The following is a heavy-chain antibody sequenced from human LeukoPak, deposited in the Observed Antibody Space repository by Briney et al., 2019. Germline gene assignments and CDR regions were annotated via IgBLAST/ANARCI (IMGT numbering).Heavy chain of an antibody. D-gene: IGHD3-10*01. Sequence: PGGSLRLSCAASGFTFSNAWMSWVRQAPGKGLEWVGRIKSKTDGGTTDYAAPVKGRFTISRDDSKNTLYLQMNSLKTEDTAVYYGPPPPGGAWVFDSGAGGPLSPVS. CDR3: PPPPGGAWVFDS. V-gene: IGHV3-15*01. J-gene: IGHJ4*02. CDR1: GFTFSNAW. CDR2: IKSKTDGGTT.